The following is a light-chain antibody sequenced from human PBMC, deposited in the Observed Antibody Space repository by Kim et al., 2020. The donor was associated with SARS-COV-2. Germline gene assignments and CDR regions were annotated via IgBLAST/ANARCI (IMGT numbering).Light chain of an antibody. CDR3: LVYSGGVQL. V-gene: IGLV7-43*01. J-gene: IGLJ2*01. CDR2: STS. Sequence: PGGTVTLTCASSTGALTSGYYPNWFQQKPGQAPRALIYSTSKKHSWTPARISGSLLGGKAALTLSGVQPEDEAEYYCLVYSGGVQLVGGGTKLTVL. CDR1: TGALTSGYY.